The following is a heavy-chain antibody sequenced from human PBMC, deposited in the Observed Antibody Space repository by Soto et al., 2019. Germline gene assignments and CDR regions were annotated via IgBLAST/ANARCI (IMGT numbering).Heavy chain of an antibody. CDR1: GGTFSNFA. J-gene: IGHJ3*02. Sequence: QVQLVQSGPEVKKPGSSVKVSCEASGGTFSNFAVNWVRQAPGQGREWVGGIIPLFNVAKYAQKFEGRVTIVADDSTSTAYMDLCSLRSDDTAVYYCAASGRAVVGDDYKDTEGLDIWGQGTMVTVSS. CDR3: AASGRAVVGDDYKDTEGLDI. V-gene: IGHV1-69*01. CDR2: IIPLFNVA. D-gene: IGHD4-4*01.